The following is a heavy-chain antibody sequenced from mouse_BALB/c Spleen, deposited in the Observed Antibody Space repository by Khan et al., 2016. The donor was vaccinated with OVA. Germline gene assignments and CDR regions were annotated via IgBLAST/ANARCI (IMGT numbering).Heavy chain of an antibody. CDR3: ARQPYYHYNVMDY. J-gene: IGHJ4*01. CDR2: IWNDGST. Sequence: QVQLKESGPGLVAPSQSLSITCTISGFSLTNYGVHWVRQPPGKGLEWLAVIWNDGSTNYNSVLKSRLTITKDDSKSQVFLKMNSLQTDDTAIYFCARQPYYHYNVMDYWGQGTSGTVSS. D-gene: IGHD2-10*01. V-gene: IGHV2-6-1*01. CDR1: GFSLTNYG.